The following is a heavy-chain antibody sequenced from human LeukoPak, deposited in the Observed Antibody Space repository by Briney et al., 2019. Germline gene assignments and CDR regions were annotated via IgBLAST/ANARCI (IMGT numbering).Heavy chain of an antibody. CDR3: ARDKFYSSSYFDY. J-gene: IGHJ4*02. V-gene: IGHV3-48*03. D-gene: IGHD6-13*01. Sequence: GGSLRLSCAASGFTFSSYEMNWVRQAPGKGLEWVSYISSSGSTIYYADSVKGRFTISRDNSKNTLYLQMNSLRAEDTAVYYCARDKFYSSSYFDYWGQGTLVTVSS. CDR2: ISSSGSTI. CDR1: GFTFSSYE.